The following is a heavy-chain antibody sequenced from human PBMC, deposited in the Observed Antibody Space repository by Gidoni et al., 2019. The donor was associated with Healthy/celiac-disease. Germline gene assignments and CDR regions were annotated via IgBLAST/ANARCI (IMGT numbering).Heavy chain of an antibody. Sequence: EVQLVESGGGLVQPGGSLRLSCAASGFTVSSNYMSWVRQAPGKGLEWVSVIYSGGSTYYADSVKGRFTISRDNSKNTLYLQMNSLRAEDTAVYYCARAPRLCVFDYWGQGTLVTVSS. CDR1: GFTVSSNY. D-gene: IGHD3-16*01. CDR2: IYSGGST. CDR3: ARAPRLCVFDY. V-gene: IGHV3-66*01. J-gene: IGHJ4*02.